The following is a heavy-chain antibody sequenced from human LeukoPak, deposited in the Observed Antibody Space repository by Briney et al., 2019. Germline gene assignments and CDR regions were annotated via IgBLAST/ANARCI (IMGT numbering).Heavy chain of an antibody. CDR2: ISSSSSYI. CDR3: ARSTPVYYYYMDV. CDR1: GFTFSSYS. D-gene: IGHD2-15*01. J-gene: IGHJ6*03. Sequence: GGSLRLSCAASGFTFSSYSMNWVRQAPGKGLEWVSSISSSSSYIYYADSVKGRFTISRDNAKNSLYLQMNSLRAEDTAVYYCARSTPVYYYYMDVWGKGTTVTISS. V-gene: IGHV3-21*01.